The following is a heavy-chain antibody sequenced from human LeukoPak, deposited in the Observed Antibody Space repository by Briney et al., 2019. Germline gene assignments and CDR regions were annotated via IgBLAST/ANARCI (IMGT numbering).Heavy chain of an antibody. D-gene: IGHD6-19*01. J-gene: IGHJ4*02. CDR3: ARESVAGHFDY. Sequence: GGSLRLSCAASGFTFSSYAMHWVRQAPGKGLEYVSAISSNGGSTYYANSVKGRFTISRDNSKNTVYLQMGSLRVEDTAVYYCARESVAGHFDYWGQGTLVTVSS. CDR2: ISSNGGST. V-gene: IGHV3-64*01. CDR1: GFTFSSYA.